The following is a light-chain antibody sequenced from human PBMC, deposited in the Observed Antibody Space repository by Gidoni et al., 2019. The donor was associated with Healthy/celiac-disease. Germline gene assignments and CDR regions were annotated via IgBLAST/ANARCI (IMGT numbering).Light chain of an antibody. CDR2: DAS. CDR3: QQRSNWPLT. Sequence: EIVLPQSPATLSLSPGERATLSCRASQSVSSYLAWYQQKPGQAPRLLIYDASNRATGIPARFSGSGSGTDFTLTISSLEPEDFAVYYCQQRSNWPLTFGQXTKVEIK. J-gene: IGKJ1*01. V-gene: IGKV3-11*01. CDR1: QSVSSY.